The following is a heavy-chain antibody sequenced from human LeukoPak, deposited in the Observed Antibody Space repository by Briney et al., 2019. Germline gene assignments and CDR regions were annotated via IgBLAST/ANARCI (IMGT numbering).Heavy chain of an antibody. D-gene: IGHD4-11*01. Sequence: GESLKISCKGSGYSFTSYWIAWVRQMPGKGLEWMGIIYPGDSDTRYSPSSQGQVTISADKSIGTAYMQWSSLKASDTAMYYCARRYSDSQIDYWGQGTLVTVSS. CDR3: ARRYSDSQIDY. CDR2: IYPGDSDT. CDR1: GYSFTSYW. J-gene: IGHJ4*02. V-gene: IGHV5-51*01.